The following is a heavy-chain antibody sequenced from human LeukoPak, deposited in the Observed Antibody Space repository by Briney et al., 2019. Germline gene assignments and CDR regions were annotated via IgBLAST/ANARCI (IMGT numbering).Heavy chain of an antibody. CDR3: ARRALRGYSWFDP. J-gene: IGHJ5*02. V-gene: IGHV4-59*08. CDR2: IYYSGST. D-gene: IGHD3-3*01. CDR1: GGSISSYY. Sequence: SETLSLTCTVSGGSISSYYWSWIRQPPGKGLEWIGYIYYSGSTNYNPSLKSRVTISVDTSKNQFSLKLSSVTAADTAVYYCARRALRGYSWFDPWGQGTLVTVSS.